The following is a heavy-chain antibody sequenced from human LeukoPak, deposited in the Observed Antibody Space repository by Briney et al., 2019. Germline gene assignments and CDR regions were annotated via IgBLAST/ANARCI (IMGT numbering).Heavy chain of an antibody. D-gene: IGHD1-26*01. CDR1: GYTFTSYY. J-gene: IGHJ6*03. Sequence: ASVKVSCKASGYTFTSYYMHWVRQAPGQGLEWMGFINPSGGSTSYAQKFLDRVTMTRDTSISTAYMELSRLRSDDTAVYYCASDTIVGATPWYYYMDVWGKGTTVTVSS. CDR2: INPSGGST. CDR3: ASDTIVGATPWYYYMDV. V-gene: IGHV1-46*01.